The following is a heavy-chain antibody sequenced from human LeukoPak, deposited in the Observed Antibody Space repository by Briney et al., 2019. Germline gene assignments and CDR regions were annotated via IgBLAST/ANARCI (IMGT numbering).Heavy chain of an antibody. CDR1: SGSISTYY. CDR3: ARNDYGSGSYYFDY. V-gene: IGHV4-39*07. CDR2: IYYSGST. Sequence: SETLSLTCSVSSGSISTYYWGWIRQPPGKGLEWIGSIYYSGSTYYNPSLKSRVTISVDTSKNQFSLKLSSVTAADTAVYYCARNDYGSGSYYFDYWGQGTLVTVSS. D-gene: IGHD3-10*01. J-gene: IGHJ4*02.